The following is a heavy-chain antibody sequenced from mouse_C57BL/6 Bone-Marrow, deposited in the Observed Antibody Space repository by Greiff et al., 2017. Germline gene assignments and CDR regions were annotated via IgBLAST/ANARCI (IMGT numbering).Heavy chain of an antibody. CDR1: GYAFSSSW. CDR2: IYPGDGDT. CDR3: AVYDYGYYFDY. D-gene: IGHD2-4*01. J-gene: IGHJ2*01. V-gene: IGHV1-82*01. Sequence: QVQLQQSGPELVKPGASVKISCKASGYAFSSSWMNWVKQRPGKGLEWIGRIYPGDGDTNYNGKFKGKATLTADKSSSTAYMQLSSLTSEDSAVYFCAVYDYGYYFDYWGQGTTLTVSS.